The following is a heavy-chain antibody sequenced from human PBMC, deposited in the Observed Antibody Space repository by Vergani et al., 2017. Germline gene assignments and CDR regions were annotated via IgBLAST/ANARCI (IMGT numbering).Heavy chain of an antibody. J-gene: IGHJ4*02. CDR3: ARLAGYCSSTSGYTGIVDY. CDR1: GFTFSSYA. Sequence: QVQLVESGGGVVQPGRSLRLSCAASGFTFSSYAMHWVRQAPGKGLEWVAVISYDGSNTYYADSVKGRFTISRDNSKNPLYLQMNSLRAEDTAVYYCARLAGYCSSTSGYTGIVDYWGQGTLVTVSS. CDR2: ISYDGSNT. D-gene: IGHD2-2*02. V-gene: IGHV3-30-3*01.